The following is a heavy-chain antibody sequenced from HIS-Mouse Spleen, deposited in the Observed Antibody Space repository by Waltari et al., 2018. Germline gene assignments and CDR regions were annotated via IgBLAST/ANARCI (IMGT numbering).Heavy chain of an antibody. CDR3: AKGQHSVDY. CDR2: ISYDGSNK. J-gene: IGHJ4*02. D-gene: IGHD6-13*01. CDR1: GVTLRTYV. Sequence: QLLLVESGGGEVQPGRSLRPSCAASGVTLRTYVIHWVCQAPGKGLEWVAVISYDGSNKYYADSVKGRFNISRDNSKNTLYLQMNSLRAEDTAVYYCAKGQHSVDYWGQGTLVTVSS. V-gene: IGHV3-30*18.